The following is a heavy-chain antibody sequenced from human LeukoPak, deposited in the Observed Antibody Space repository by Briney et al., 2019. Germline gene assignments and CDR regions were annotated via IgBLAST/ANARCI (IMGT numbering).Heavy chain of an antibody. V-gene: IGHV3-48*04. CDR3: ARDLRRRDGYSTNWFDP. J-gene: IGHJ5*02. D-gene: IGHD5-24*01. CDR1: GFTFSSYS. CDR2: ISSSSSTI. Sequence: GGSLRLSCAASGFTFSSYSMNWVRQAPGKGLEWVSYISSSSSTIYYADSVKGRFTISRDNAKNSLYLQMNSLRAEDTAVYYCARDLRRRDGYSTNWFDPWGQGTLVTVSS.